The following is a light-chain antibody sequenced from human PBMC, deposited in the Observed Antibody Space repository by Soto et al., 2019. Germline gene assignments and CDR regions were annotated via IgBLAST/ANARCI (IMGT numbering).Light chain of an antibody. J-gene: IGLJ1*01. CDR2: EDT. CDR3: CSYAGSGTFV. CDR1: SSDVGSYDL. V-gene: IGLV2-23*01. Sequence: QLVLTQPASVSGSPGQSITISCTGTSSDVGSYDLVSWYQQPPGKAPKLMIYEDTKRPSGISTRFSGSKSGNAASLTISGLQAEDEADYYCCSYAGSGTFVFGTGTKVTVL.